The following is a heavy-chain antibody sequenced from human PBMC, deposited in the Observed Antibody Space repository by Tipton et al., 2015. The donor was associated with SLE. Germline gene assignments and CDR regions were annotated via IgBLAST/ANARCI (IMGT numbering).Heavy chain of an antibody. V-gene: IGHV4-38-2*02. CDR2: IYHSGST. J-gene: IGHJ4*02. Sequence: TLSLTCTVSGYSISSGYYWGWIRQPPGKGLEWIGSIYHSGSTYYNPSLKSRVTISVDTSKNQFSLKLSSVTAADTAVYYCARSRVGILGYWGQGTLVTVSS. CDR1: GYSISSGYY. D-gene: IGHD2-21*01. CDR3: ARSRVGILGY.